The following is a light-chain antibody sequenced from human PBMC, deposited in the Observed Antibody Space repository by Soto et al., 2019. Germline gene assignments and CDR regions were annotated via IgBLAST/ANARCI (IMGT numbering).Light chain of an antibody. J-gene: IGLJ3*02. CDR1: SSNIGAGYD. CDR3: QTYDSSLSGLL. CDR2: ANS. Sequence: QSVLTQPPSVSGAPGQRVTISCTGSSSNIGAGYDVHWYQQLPGAAPKLLIHANSHRPSGVPDRFSGSRSGTSASLAITGRQGEDEADYFCQTYDSSLSGLLFGGGTKLTVL. V-gene: IGLV1-40*01.